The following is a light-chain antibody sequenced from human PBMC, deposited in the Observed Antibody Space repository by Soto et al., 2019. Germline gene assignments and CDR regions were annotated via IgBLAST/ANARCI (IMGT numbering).Light chain of an antibody. J-gene: IGKJ4*01. CDR2: HTS. Sequence: IVLTQSPGTLSLSPGERDTLSCRASQSVSSSYLAWYQQKPGLSPRLLIYHTSTRATGVPARFSGSGSGTEFSLTISSLQSEDSAVYYCQRYDNWXLTFGGGTKVDIK. CDR1: QSVSSSY. CDR3: QRYDNWXLT. V-gene: IGKV3-15*01.